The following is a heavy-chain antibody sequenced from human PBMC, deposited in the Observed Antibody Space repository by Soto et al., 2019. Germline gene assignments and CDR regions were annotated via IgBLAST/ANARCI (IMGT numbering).Heavy chain of an antibody. V-gene: IGHV4-30-4*01. J-gene: IGHJ6*02. D-gene: IGHD2-2*01. CDR3: ARDIVLVPFFFGYYGMDV. CDR1: GDSISSGDYY. CDR2: ISHSGST. Sequence: QVQLQESGPGLVKPSQTLSLTCTVSGDSISSGDYYWSWIRQPPGKGLEWIGYISHSGSTYYNPSLKSRVTISVDTSKNQFSLKLSSVTAADTAVYYCARDIVLVPFFFGYYGMDVWGQGTTVTVSS.